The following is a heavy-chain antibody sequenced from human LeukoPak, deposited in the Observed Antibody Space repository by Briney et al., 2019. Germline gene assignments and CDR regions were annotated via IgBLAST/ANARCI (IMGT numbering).Heavy chain of an antibody. CDR3: ARDLVAGSGFTFDY. CDR1: GFTFSSHS. CDR2: ISSSSSYI. Sequence: GGSLRLSCAASGFTFSSHSMNWVRQAPGKGLEWVSSISSSSSYIYYADSVKGRFTISRDNAKNSLYLQMNSLRAEDTAVYYCARDLVAGSGFTFDYWGQGTLVTVSS. J-gene: IGHJ4*02. V-gene: IGHV3-21*01. D-gene: IGHD6-19*01.